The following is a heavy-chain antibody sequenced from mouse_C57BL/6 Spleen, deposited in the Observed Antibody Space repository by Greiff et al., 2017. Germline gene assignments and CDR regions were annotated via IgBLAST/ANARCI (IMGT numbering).Heavy chain of an antibody. CDR3: ARSHDYDEAY. V-gene: IGHV1-61*01. J-gene: IGHJ3*01. Sequence: QVQLQQPGAELVRPGSSVKLSCKASGYTFTSYWMDWVKQRPGQGLEWIGNIYPSDSETHYNQKFKDKATLTVDKSSSTAYMQLSSLTSEDSAVYYCARSHDYDEAYWGQWTLVTVSA. CDR1: GYTFTSYW. CDR2: IYPSDSET. D-gene: IGHD2-4*01.